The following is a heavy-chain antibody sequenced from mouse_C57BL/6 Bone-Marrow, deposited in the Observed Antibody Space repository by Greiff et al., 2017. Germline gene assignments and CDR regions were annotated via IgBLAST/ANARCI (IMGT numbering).Heavy chain of an antibody. D-gene: IGHD3-2*02. Sequence: QVQLQQPGAELVMPGASVKLSCKASGYTFTSYWMHWVKQRPGQGLEWIGEIDPSDSYTNYNQKFKGKSTLTVDKSSSTAYMQLSSLTSEDSAVYYCARSRTAQALYAMDYWGQGTSVTVSS. CDR2: IDPSDSYT. CDR1: GYTFTSYW. J-gene: IGHJ4*01. CDR3: ARSRTAQALYAMDY. V-gene: IGHV1-69*01.